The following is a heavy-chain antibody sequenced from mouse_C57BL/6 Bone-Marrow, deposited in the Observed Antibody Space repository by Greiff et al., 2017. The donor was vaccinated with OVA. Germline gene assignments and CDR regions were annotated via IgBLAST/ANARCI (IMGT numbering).Heavy chain of an antibody. CDR1: GYTFTSYT. D-gene: IGHD3-1*01. CDR3: ARSGYYFDY. CDR2: INPSSGYT. J-gene: IGHJ2*01. V-gene: IGHV1-4*01. Sequence: VQLMESGAELARPGASVKMSCKASGYTFTSYTMHWVKQRPGQGLEWIGYINPSSGYTKYNQKFKDKATLTADKSSSTAYMQLSSLTSEDSAVYYCARSGYYFDYWGQGTTLTVSS.